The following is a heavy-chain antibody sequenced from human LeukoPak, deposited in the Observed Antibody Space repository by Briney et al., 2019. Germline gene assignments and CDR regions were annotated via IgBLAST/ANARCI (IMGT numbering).Heavy chain of an antibody. Sequence: GGSLRLSCTASGFTFSGHWIHWVRQPPGMGLVWVSRINDRGTDSMYAESVKGRFTISRDNAKNTVYLQMNSLRAEDTAVYYCVRDETLWTLDWWGQGTLVSVSS. CDR2: INDRGTDS. CDR3: VRDETLWTLDW. CDR1: GFTFSGHW. V-gene: IGHV3-74*03. J-gene: IGHJ4*02. D-gene: IGHD1-1*01.